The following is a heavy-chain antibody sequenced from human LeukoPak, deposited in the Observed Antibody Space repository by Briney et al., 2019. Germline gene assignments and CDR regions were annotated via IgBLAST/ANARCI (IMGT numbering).Heavy chain of an antibody. D-gene: IGHD2-8*02. CDR2: ISYDGRIK. Sequence: PGGSLRLSCAASGFTFSTYAIHLVRQAPGKGLEWISFISYDGRIKYYADSVKGRFTISRDNSKNTLSLQMNSLRAEDTAIYYCARDLSEKYCIDYWGQGTLVTVSS. J-gene: IGHJ4*02. CDR3: ARDLSEKYCIDY. V-gene: IGHV3-30-3*01. CDR1: GFTFSTYA.